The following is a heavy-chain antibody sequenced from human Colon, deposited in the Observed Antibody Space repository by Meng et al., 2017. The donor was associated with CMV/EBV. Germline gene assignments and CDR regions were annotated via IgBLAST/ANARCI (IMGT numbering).Heavy chain of an antibody. D-gene: IGHD4-17*01. J-gene: IGHJ4*02. Sequence: GESLKISCAASGFTFASHTMTWVRQAPGKGLEWVSSISSRKSHIYYADSVKGRFTNSRDDAQNSLSLQMNSLRAEDSAVYYCARVEGSVTSPLDYWGQGTLVTVSS. CDR3: ARVEGSVTSPLDY. V-gene: IGHV3-21*06. CDR1: GFTFASHT. CDR2: ISSRKSHI.